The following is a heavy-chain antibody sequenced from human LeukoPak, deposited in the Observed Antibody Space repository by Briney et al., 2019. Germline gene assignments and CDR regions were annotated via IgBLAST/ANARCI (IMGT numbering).Heavy chain of an antibody. CDR1: GFTFSNYW. Sequence: GGSLRLSCAAAGFTFSNYWMHWVRQAPGKGLVWVSRIKSDGRTNYADSVKGRFTISRDNAKNTVSLQMNSLRGEDTGVYYCARAPSEIGGYYPEYFRHWGQGTLVTVSS. D-gene: IGHD3-22*01. V-gene: IGHV3-74*01. J-gene: IGHJ1*01. CDR2: IKSDGRT. CDR3: ARAPSEIGGYYPEYFRH.